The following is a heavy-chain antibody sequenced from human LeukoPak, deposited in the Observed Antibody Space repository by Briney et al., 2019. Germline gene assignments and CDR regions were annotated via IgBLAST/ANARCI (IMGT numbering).Heavy chain of an antibody. J-gene: IGHJ5*02. V-gene: IGHV4-4*07. CDR3: ARAKYYGSGSYYNNWFDP. CDR1: GVSISSYY. CDR2: IYTSGST. D-gene: IGHD3-10*01. Sequence: SETLSLTCTVSGVSISSYYWSWIRQPAGKGLEWIGRIYTSGSTNYNPSLKSRVTMSVDTSKNQFSLKLSSVTAADTAVYYCARAKYYGSGSYYNNWFDPWGQGTLVTVSS.